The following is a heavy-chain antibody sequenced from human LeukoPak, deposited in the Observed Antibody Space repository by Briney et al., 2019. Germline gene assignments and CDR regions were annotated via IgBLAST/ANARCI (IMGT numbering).Heavy chain of an antibody. V-gene: IGHV3-13*01. CDR2: IGTAGDT. CDR1: GFTFSSND. D-gene: IGHD3-10*01. J-gene: IGHJ6*02. Sequence: GGSRRLSCAASGFTFSSNDMHWVRQAPEKGRECVSAIGTAGDTYYPGSVKGRFTISRENAKNSLYLQTNSLRAGDTAVYYCARVLGSGSYGMDVWGQGTTATVSS. CDR3: ARVLGSGSYGMDV.